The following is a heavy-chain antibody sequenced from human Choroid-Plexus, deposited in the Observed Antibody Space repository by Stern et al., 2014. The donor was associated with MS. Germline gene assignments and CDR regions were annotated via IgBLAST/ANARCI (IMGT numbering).Heavy chain of an antibody. CDR2: VSYDGSNK. CDR1: GFTFGSCA. Sequence: QVQLVESGGGVVQPGRPLRLSCVASGFTFGSCAMHWVRQAPGKGLEWVAGVSYDGSNKYYADSVKGRFTISRDNSQNTLYMQMSSLRPEDTAAYYCAKDRQYLTYFFDHWGQGSLVTVSS. D-gene: IGHD2/OR15-2a*01. J-gene: IGHJ5*02. CDR3: AKDRQYLTYFFDH. V-gene: IGHV3-30*18.